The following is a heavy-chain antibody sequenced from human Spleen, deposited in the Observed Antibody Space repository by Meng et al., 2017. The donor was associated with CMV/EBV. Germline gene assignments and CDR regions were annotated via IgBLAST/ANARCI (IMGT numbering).Heavy chain of an antibody. CDR2: IIPILGIA. Sequence: GTFSRYAIRWVRQAPGQGLEWMGGIIPILGIANYAQKFQGRVTITADKSTSTAYMELSSLRSEDTAVYYCARGGGIEIAAAGTQFDPWGQGTLVTVSS. CDR3: ARGGGIEIAAAGTQFDP. J-gene: IGHJ5*02. D-gene: IGHD6-13*01. CDR1: GTFSRYA. V-gene: IGHV1-69*10.